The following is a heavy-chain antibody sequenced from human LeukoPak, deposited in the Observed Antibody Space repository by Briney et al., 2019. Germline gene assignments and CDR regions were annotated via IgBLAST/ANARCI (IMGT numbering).Heavy chain of an antibody. J-gene: IGHJ4*02. CDR1: GFTFTTYW. V-gene: IGHV3-7*01. CDR2: IKQDGTEK. CDR3: ARDYGGYYYGSGSNYYFDY. D-gene: IGHD3-10*01. Sequence: PGGSLRLSCAASGFTFTTYWMSWVRQAPGKGVEWVANIKQDGTEKYYVDSVKGRFTISRDNAKNSLYLQMNSLRVEDTAVYYCARDYGGYYYGSGSNYYFDYWGQGTLVTVSS.